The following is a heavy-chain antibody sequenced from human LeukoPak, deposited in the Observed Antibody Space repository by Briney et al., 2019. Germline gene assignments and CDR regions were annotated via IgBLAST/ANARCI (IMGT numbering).Heavy chain of an antibody. CDR1: RFTFKNYA. CDR3: AKYGLGSGIQVWGDFGMDV. Sequence: GGSLRLSCAASRFTFKNYALHWVRQAPGKGLEWVAVISYDGNNKYYADSVKGRFTSSRDNSKNTLSLQMNSLRAEDTAVYYCAKYGLGSGIQVWGDFGMDVWGQGTTVTVSS. J-gene: IGHJ6*02. D-gene: IGHD5-18*01. CDR2: ISYDGNNK. V-gene: IGHV3-30-3*02.